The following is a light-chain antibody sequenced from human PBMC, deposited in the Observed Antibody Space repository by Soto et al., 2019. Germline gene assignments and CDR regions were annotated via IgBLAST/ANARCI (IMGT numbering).Light chain of an antibody. Sequence: SYELTQPPSVSVAPGKTARITCGGNNIGSKSVHWYQQKPGQAPVLVIYYDSDRPSGIPERFSGSNSGNTATLTISRVEAGDEADYYCQVWDSSSDHPEVFGTGTKRTVL. CDR1: NIGSKS. CDR2: YDS. CDR3: QVWDSSSDHPEV. J-gene: IGLJ1*01. V-gene: IGLV3-21*04.